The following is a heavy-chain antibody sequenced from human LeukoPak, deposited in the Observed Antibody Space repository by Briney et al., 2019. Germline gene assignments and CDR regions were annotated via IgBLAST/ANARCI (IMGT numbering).Heavy chain of an antibody. Sequence: GGSLTLSCAGSGFSFSTYSMNWVRQAPGKGLEWVSGITGSGDNTYYADSVKGRFTISRDNSKNTLYLRMNSLRAEDTAVYYCYYYDSSGFYPQTKIDYWGQGTLVTVSS. D-gene: IGHD3-22*01. CDR2: ITGSGDNT. CDR1: GFSFSTYS. CDR3: YYYDSSGFYPQTKIDY. V-gene: IGHV3-23*01. J-gene: IGHJ4*02.